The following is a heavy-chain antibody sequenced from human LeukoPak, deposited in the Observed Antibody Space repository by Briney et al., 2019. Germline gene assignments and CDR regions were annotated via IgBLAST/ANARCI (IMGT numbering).Heavy chain of an antibody. J-gene: IGHJ4*02. CDR2: IYYRGSA. D-gene: IGHD3-10*01. V-gene: IGHV4-61*08. CDR1: GGSISSGDYY. Sequence: PSETLSLTCTVSGGSISSGDYYWSWIRQPPGKGLEWIGYIYYRGSANYNPSLKSRVTISVDTSKNQFSLKLSSVTAADTAVYYCARAGNYYTSGSYLGYWGQGTLVTVSS. CDR3: ARAGNYYTSGSYLGY.